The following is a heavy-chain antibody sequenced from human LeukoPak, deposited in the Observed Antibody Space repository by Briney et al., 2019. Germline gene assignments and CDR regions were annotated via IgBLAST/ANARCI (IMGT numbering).Heavy chain of an antibody. CDR2: ISSSGSTI. CDR3: ARDQYNWNYVARFDY. Sequence: PGGSLRLSCAASGFTFSSYEMNWVRQAPGKGLEWVSYISSSGSTIYYADSVKGRFTISRDNAKNSLYLQMNSLRAEDTAVYYCARDQYNWNYVARFDYWGQGTLVTVSS. J-gene: IGHJ4*02. V-gene: IGHV3-48*03. CDR1: GFTFSSYE. D-gene: IGHD1-7*01.